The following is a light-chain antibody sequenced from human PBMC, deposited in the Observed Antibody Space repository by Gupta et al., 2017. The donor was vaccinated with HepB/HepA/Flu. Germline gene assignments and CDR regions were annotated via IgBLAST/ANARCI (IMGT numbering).Light chain of an antibody. J-gene: IGKJ2*01. CDR2: WAS. CDR3: QQYDRTPYT. Sequence: DIVMTQSPDSLAVSLGERATINCKSSQSVLYSSNNKNYLAWYQQRPGQPPKLLIYWASTRESGVPDRFSGSGSGTDFTLTINSLQADDVAVYYCQQYDRTPYTFGQGTKLEIK. CDR1: QSVLYSSNNKNY. V-gene: IGKV4-1*01.